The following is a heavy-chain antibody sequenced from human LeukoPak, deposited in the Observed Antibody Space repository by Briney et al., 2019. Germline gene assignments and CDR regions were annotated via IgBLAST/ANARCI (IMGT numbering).Heavy chain of an antibody. CDR1: GGSISSYY. CDR3: ARVYYYYMDV. CDR2: IYTSGST. Sequence: PSETLSLTCTVSGGSISSYYWSWIRQPPGKGLEWIGYIYTSGSTNYNPSLKSRVTISVGTSKNQFSLKLSSVTAADTAVYYCARVYYYYMDVWGKGTTVTVSS. J-gene: IGHJ6*03. V-gene: IGHV4-4*09.